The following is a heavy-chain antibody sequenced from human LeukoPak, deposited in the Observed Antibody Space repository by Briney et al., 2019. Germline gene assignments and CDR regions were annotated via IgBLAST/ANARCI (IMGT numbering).Heavy chain of an antibody. D-gene: IGHD1-26*01. CDR2: ISYDGGEK. CDR1: GFIFSTHA. Sequence: GGSLRLSCAASGFIFSTHAIHWVRQAPGKGLEWVAVISYDGGEKYYADSVKGRITVSRDNSKNTLYLQMNSLRAEDTAVYYCAKDGTYSGSPSWGQGTLVTVSS. J-gene: IGHJ4*02. V-gene: IGHV3-30-3*01. CDR3: AKDGTYSGSPS.